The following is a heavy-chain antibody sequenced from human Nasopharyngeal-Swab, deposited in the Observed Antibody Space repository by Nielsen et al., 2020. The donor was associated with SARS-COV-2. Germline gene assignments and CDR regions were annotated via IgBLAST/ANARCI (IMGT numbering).Heavy chain of an antibody. CDR1: GFSFSSYG. V-gene: IGHV3-30*03. Sequence: GGSLRLSCAASGFSFSSYGMHWVRQAQGKGMEWVAVISYDGNNKYYADSVKGRFTISRDNSKNTLYLQMNSLRAEDTAVYYCARAFGGSYLSAFDIWGQGTMVTASS. CDR3: ARAFGGSYLSAFDI. D-gene: IGHD1-26*01. J-gene: IGHJ3*02. CDR2: ISYDGNNK.